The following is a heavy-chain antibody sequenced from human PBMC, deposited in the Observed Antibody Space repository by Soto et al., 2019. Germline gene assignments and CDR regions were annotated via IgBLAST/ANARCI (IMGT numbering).Heavy chain of an antibody. Sequence: ASVKVSCKASGYTFTSYGISWVRQAPGQGLEWMGWISAYNGNTNYAQKLQGRVTMTTDTSTSTAYMELRSLRSDDTAVYYCARGITIFGVVIPWYYGMDVWGQGTTVTSP. CDR2: ISAYNGNT. J-gene: IGHJ6*02. CDR3: ARGITIFGVVIPWYYGMDV. V-gene: IGHV1-18*04. D-gene: IGHD3-3*01. CDR1: GYTFTSYG.